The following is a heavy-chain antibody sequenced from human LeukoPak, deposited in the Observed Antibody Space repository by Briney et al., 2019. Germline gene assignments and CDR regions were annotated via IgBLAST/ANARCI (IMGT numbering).Heavy chain of an antibody. D-gene: IGHD6-13*01. Sequence: ASVKVSCKASGYTFTGYYMHWVRQAPGQGLEWMGWMNPNSGNTGYAQKFQGRVTMTRNTSISTAYMELSSLRSEDTAVYYCARGGGYSRNWGQGTLVTVSS. CDR2: MNPNSGNT. CDR1: GYTFTGYY. CDR3: ARGGGYSRN. V-gene: IGHV1-8*02. J-gene: IGHJ4*02.